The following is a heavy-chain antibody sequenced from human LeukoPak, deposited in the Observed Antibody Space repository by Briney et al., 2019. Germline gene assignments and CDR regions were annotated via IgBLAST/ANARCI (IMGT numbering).Heavy chain of an antibody. CDR1: GFTFSSYA. Sequence: PGGSLRLSCAASGFTFSSYAMHWVRQAPGKGLEWVAVISYDGSNKYYADSVKGRFTISRDNSKNTLYLQMNSLRAEDTAVYCCARDRQDYDILTGYPDSYYYYYGMDVWGQGTTVTVSS. CDR3: ARDRQDYDILTGYPDSYYYYYGMDV. D-gene: IGHD3-9*01. V-gene: IGHV3-30-3*01. J-gene: IGHJ6*02. CDR2: ISYDGSNK.